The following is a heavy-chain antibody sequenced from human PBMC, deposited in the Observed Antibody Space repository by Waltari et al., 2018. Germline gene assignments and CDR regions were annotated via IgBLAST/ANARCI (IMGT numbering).Heavy chain of an antibody. CDR2: IFSSGSTM. V-gene: IGHV3-11*01. Sequence: QVQLVESGGDLVRPGGSMSRSCAGSGFSFSDPYLGWVRQAPGKGLEWLSYIFSSGSTMYYADSVKGRFTISRDNAKNSLYLQMNSLRAEDTAVYYCARALSLGGYYEGFDYWGQGTLVTVSS. CDR1: GFSFSDPY. D-gene: IGHD3-22*01. J-gene: IGHJ4*02. CDR3: ARALSLGGYYEGFDY.